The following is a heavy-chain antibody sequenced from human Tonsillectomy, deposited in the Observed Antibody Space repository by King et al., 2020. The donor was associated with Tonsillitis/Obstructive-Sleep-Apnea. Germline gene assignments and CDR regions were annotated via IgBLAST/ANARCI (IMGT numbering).Heavy chain of an antibody. CDR2: IKSKTDGGTT. V-gene: IGHV3-15*07. D-gene: IGHD2-2*01. Sequence: VQLVVSGGGLVKPGGSLRLSCAASGFTFSNAWMNWVRQAPGKGLEWVGRIKSKTDGGTTDYAAPVKGRFTISRDDSKNTLYLQMNSLKTEDTAVYYCTTSVVPAANYYYYGMDVWGQGTTVTVSS. J-gene: IGHJ6*02. CDR1: GFTFSNAW. CDR3: TTSVVPAANYYYYGMDV.